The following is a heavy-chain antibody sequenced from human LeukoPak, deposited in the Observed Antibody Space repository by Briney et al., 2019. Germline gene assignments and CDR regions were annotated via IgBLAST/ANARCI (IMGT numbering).Heavy chain of an antibody. Sequence: PGGSLRLSCAASGFTFSSYWMSWVRQAPGKGLEWVANIKQDGSEKYYVDSVKGRFTISRDNAKNSLYLQMNSLRAEDTAVYYCARGPPGYSNYYRFDPWGQGTLVTVSS. D-gene: IGHD4-11*01. V-gene: IGHV3-7*01. CDR1: GFTFSSYW. J-gene: IGHJ5*02. CDR3: ARGPPGYSNYYRFDP. CDR2: IKQDGSEK.